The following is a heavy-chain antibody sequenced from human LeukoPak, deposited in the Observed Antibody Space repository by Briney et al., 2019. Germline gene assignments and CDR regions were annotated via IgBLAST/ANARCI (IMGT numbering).Heavy chain of an antibody. J-gene: IGHJ3*02. Sequence: SETLSLTCTVSGGSISSYYWSWIRQPPGKGLEWIGYIYYSGSTNYNPSLKSRVTISVETSKNQFSLKLSSVTAADTAVYYCAGRLGAFDIWGQGTMVTVSS. CDR1: GGSISSYY. CDR3: AGRLGAFDI. D-gene: IGHD4-11*01. V-gene: IGHV4-59*01. CDR2: IYYSGST.